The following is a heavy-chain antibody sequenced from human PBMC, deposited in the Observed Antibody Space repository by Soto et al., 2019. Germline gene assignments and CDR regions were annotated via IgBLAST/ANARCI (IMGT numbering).Heavy chain of an antibody. CDR3: GRDAVTKRDFYYYGMDV. V-gene: IGHV4-59*06. D-gene: IGHD4-4*01. Sequence: SETLSLTCTVSGGSISSYYWSWIRQHPEKGLEWIGYISYSGSTDYAPSLKSRVTMSVDTSKNQFFLNLTSVTAADTAVYYCGRDAVTKRDFYYYGMDVWGRGTTVTVSS. CDR2: ISYSGST. CDR1: GGSISSYY. J-gene: IGHJ6*02.